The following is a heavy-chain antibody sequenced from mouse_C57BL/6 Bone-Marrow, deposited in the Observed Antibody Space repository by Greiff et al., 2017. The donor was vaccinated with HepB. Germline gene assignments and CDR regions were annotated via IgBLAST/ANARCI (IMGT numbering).Heavy chain of an antibody. D-gene: IGHD3-1*01. CDR1: GYTFTSYW. CDR3: ARSGDAVFAY. J-gene: IGHJ3*01. CDR2: IDPSDSYT. V-gene: IGHV1-69*01. Sequence: QVQLQQPGAELVKPGASVKLSCKASGYTFTSYWMHWVKQRPGRGLEWIGEIDPSDSYTNYNQKFKGKSTLTVDKSSSTAYMQLSSLTSEDSAVYYCARSGDAVFAYWGQGTLVTVSA.